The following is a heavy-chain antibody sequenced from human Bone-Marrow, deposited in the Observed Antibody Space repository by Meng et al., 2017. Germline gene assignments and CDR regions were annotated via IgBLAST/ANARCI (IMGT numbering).Heavy chain of an antibody. V-gene: IGHV4-39*01. Sequence: QPQLQESGPGLVRPSEALSLTGSVSGGSISTSGYYWGWIRQPPGKGLEWIGSISHSGFTYYTPSLKSRVTVSIDTSRNQFSLWLTSVTAADTAVYYCVRSSAWVRTGFDPWGQGTLVTVSS. CDR3: VRSSAWVRTGFDP. CDR1: GGSISTSGYY. CDR2: ISHSGFT. J-gene: IGHJ5*02. D-gene: IGHD6-19*01.